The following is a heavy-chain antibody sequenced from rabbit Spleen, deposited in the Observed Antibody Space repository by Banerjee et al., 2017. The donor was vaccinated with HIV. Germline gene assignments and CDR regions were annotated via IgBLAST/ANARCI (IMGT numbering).Heavy chain of an antibody. CDR1: GFDFSSYYY. CDR2: IYVGRGST. V-gene: IGHV1S40*01. Sequence: QSLEESGGDLVKPGASLTLTCTASGFDFSSYYYMCWVRQAPGKGLEWIGCIYVGRGSTHYANWAKGRVTMYKTSSTTVTLQLTSLTAADTATYFCARSGHVNGDYIWDLWGPGTLVTVS. D-gene: IGHD1-1*01. J-gene: IGHJ4*01. CDR3: ARSGHVNGDYIWDL.